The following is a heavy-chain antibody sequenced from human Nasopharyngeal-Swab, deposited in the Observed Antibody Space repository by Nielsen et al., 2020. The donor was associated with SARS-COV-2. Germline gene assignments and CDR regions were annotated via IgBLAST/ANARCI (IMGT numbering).Heavy chain of an antibody. CDR3: ARGLSGIVPSPILGLGPYYYYDYMDA. CDR1: GGSFSADY. V-gene: IGHV4-34*01. Sequence: SETLSLTCAVYGGSFSADYWGWIRQPPGRGLEWIGEINHSGSTNYNPSLKSRVTISVDPSKNQFSLRLSSVTAADTAVYYCARGLSGIVPSPILGLGPYYYYDYMDAWGKRTTVTVSS. D-gene: IGHD7-27*01. CDR2: INHSGST. J-gene: IGHJ6*03.